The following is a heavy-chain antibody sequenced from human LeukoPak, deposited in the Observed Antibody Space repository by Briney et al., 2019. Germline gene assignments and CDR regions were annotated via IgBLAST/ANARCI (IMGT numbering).Heavy chain of an antibody. D-gene: IGHD3-10*01. Sequence: GGSLRLSCAASGFTFSTYEMNWVRQAPGKGLEWVSVIFSGGTTYCADSVKGRFTVSRDNSKNMMYLQMNSLRAEDAAVYYCARFSGPGMQHYYYYMDVWGTGTTVTVSS. J-gene: IGHJ6*03. CDR3: ARFSGPGMQHYYYYMDV. CDR1: GFTFSTYE. V-gene: IGHV3-53*01. CDR2: IFSGGTT.